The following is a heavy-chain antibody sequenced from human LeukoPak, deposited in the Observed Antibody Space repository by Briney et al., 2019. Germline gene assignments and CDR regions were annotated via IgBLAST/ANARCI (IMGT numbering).Heavy chain of an antibody. J-gene: IGHJ3*02. CDR3: ARESDNWNGVGAFDI. CDR1: GFTFSSYS. V-gene: IGHV3-48*04. CDR2: ISSSSSTI. Sequence: GGSLRLSCAASGFTFSSYSMNWVRQAPGKGLEWVSYISSSSSTIYYADSVKGRFTISRDNAKNSLYLQMNSLRAEDTAVYYCARESDNWNGVGAFDIWGQGTMVTVSS. D-gene: IGHD1-1*01.